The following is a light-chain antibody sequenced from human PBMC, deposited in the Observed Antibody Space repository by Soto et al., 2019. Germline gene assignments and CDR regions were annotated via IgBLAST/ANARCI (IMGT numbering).Light chain of an antibody. CDR1: QSVDSN. Sequence: EILMTQSPSSLSASPGERATLSCRASQSVDSNLDCYQQKPGKAPRLVMCAASTMATGVASRFSGSWSGTEFTLIISILPSEDFGVYCCQRYNNRWTFGQGTKVDIK. V-gene: IGKV3-15*01. J-gene: IGKJ1*01. CDR2: AAS. CDR3: QRYNNRWT.